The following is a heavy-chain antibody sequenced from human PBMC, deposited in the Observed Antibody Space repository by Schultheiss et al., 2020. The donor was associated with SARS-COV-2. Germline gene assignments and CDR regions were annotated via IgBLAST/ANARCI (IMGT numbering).Heavy chain of an antibody. J-gene: IGHJ6*02. CDR2: IYPGDSDT. Sequence: GESLKISCKGSGYSFTTYWIGWVRQMPGKGLEWMGIIYPGDSDTRYSPSFQGQVTISADKSISTAYLQWSSLKASDTAMYYCARQSTRSGGGMDVWGQGTTVTVSS. CDR3: ARQSTRSGGGMDV. V-gene: IGHV5-51*01. CDR1: GYSFTTYW. D-gene: IGHD3-10*01.